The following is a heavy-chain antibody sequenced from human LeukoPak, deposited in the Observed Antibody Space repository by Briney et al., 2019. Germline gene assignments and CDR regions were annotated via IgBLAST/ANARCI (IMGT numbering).Heavy chain of an antibody. CDR3: ARGYYYDSSGYYQLDY. D-gene: IGHD3-22*01. CDR2: INLNNDDT. J-gene: IGHJ4*02. CDR1: GYTFTGYY. V-gene: IGHV1-2*04. Sequence: ASVKVSCKASGYTFTGYYMHWVRQAPGQGLEWMGWINLNNDDTNYAQKFQGWVTMTRDTSISTAYMELSRLRSDDTAVYYCARGYYYDSSGYYQLDYWGQGTPVTVSS.